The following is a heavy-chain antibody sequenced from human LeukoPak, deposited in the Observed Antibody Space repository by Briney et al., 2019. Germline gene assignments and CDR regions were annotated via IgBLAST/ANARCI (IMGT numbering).Heavy chain of an antibody. J-gene: IGHJ5*02. V-gene: IGHV3-74*01. CDR2: IKGDGTST. Sequence: GGSLRLSCAASGFIFSDYWMHWVRQAPGEELVWVSRIKGDGTSTTYADSVKGRFTISRDNAKNTLYLQMNSLRAEDTAVYYCARDRGSWFDPWGQGTLVTVSS. D-gene: IGHD5-12*01. CDR1: GFIFSDYW. CDR3: ARDRGSWFDP.